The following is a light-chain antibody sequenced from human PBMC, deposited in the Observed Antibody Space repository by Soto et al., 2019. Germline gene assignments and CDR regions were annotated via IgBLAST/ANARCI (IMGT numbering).Light chain of an antibody. Sequence: IVLTQSPGTLSLSPGERATLSCRASQSVSSSYLAWYQQKPGQAPRLLIYGASSGETGIPDRFSGGGSGTEFTLTISRLEPEDFAVYYCQQFSSYPLTFGGGTKVDIK. CDR3: QQFSSYPLT. J-gene: IGKJ4*01. CDR1: QSVSSSY. CDR2: GAS. V-gene: IGKV3-20*01.